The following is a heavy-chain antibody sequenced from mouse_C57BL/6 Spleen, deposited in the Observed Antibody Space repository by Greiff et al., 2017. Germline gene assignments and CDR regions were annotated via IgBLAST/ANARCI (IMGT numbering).Heavy chain of an antibody. CDR1: GFNIKTTY. CDR2: IDPANGNT. V-gene: IGHV14-3*01. CDR3: ARGGADY. J-gene: IGHJ2*01. Sequence: EVQLQQSVAELVRPGASVKLSCTASGFNIKTTYMHWVKQRPEQGLEWIGRIDPANGNTKYAPKCQGKATITADTSSNTAYLQLSSLTSEDTAIYYCARGGADYWGQGTTLTVSS.